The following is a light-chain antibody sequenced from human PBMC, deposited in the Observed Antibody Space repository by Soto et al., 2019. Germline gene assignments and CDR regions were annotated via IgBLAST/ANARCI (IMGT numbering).Light chain of an antibody. CDR3: AAWDDSLNGYV. J-gene: IGLJ1*01. V-gene: IGLV1-36*01. Sequence: QSVLSQPPSVSEAPRQRVTMSCSGRRSNIGNNAVFWYQQFPGKAPKLLIYYDDLLPSGVSDRFSGSKSGTSASLAISGLQSEDEADYYCAAWDDSLNGYVFGTGTKVTVL. CDR2: YDD. CDR1: RSNIGNNA.